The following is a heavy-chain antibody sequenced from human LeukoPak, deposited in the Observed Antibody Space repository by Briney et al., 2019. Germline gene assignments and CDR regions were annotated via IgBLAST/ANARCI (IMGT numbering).Heavy chain of an antibody. CDR1: GGSISSSSYY. Sequence: SETLSLTCTVSGGSISSSSYYWGWIRQPPGKGLEWIGSIYYSGSTYYNPSLKSRVTISVDTSKNQSSLKLSSVTAADTAVYYCARGSITMIVVVPFDYWGQGTLVTVSS. J-gene: IGHJ4*02. CDR2: IYYSGST. D-gene: IGHD3-22*01. CDR3: ARGSITMIVVVPFDY. V-gene: IGHV4-39*01.